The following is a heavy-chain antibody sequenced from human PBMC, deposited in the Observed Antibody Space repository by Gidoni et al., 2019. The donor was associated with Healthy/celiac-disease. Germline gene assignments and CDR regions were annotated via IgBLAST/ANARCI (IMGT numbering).Heavy chain of an antibody. CDR1: GLTFSNAW. CDR2: IKSKTDGGTT. D-gene: IGHD2-8*01. CDR3: TTTLRYCTNGVCYLFDY. J-gene: IGHJ4*02. Sequence: GLTFSNAWMSWVRQAPGKGLEWVGRIKSKTDGGTTDYAAPVKGRFTISRDDSKNTLYLQMNSLKTEDTAVYYCTTTLRYCTNGVCYLFDYWGQGTLVTVSS. V-gene: IGHV3-15*01.